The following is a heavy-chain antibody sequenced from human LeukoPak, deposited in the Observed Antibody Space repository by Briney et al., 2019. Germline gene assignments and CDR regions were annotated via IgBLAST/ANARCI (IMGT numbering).Heavy chain of an antibody. J-gene: IGHJ4*02. CDR2: ISAYNGNT. Sequence: ASVKVSCKAYSYTFTSYGISWVRQAPGQGLEWMGWISAYNGNTNYAQKLQGRVTMTTDTSTSTAYMELRSLRAVDTAVYYCAREPLAFAFDYWGQGTLVTVSS. V-gene: IGHV1-18*04. CDR3: AREPLAFAFDY. D-gene: IGHD3-3*01. CDR1: SYTFTSYG.